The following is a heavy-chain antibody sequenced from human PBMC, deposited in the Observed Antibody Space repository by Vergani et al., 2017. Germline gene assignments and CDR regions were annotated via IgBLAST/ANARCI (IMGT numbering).Heavy chain of an antibody. V-gene: IGHV3-23*01. CDR2: LVGPGHST. Sequence: EVHLLESGGGLVQSGGSLRLSCAASGFTFSNSAVSWVRQAPGRGLAWVSSLVGPGHSTCYSDYLKGRFSISIDNYKNPVFLQIHSLRGGDTAIYFCVKEKIGLGSYFFDSLGHGILVTVSS. CDR1: GFTFSNSA. J-gene: IGHJ4*01. CDR3: VKEKIGLGSYFFDS. D-gene: IGHD2/OR15-2a*01.